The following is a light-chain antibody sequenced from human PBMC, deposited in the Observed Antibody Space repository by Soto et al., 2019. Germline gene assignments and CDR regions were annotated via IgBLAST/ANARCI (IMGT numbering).Light chain of an antibody. J-gene: IGKJ2*01. CDR3: QQLNRYPYT. CDR2: VAS. CDR1: QGINNY. Sequence: DIQLTQSPSFVSASVGDKVTITCRASQGINNYLAWYQQKPGKAPKLLIYVASTLQSGVPSRFSGRGSGTEFILTISSLQPEDFATYYCQQLNRYPYTFGQGTKLEIK. V-gene: IGKV1-9*01.